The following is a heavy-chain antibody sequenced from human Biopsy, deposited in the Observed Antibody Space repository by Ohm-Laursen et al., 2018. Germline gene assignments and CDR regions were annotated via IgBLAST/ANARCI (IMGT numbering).Heavy chain of an antibody. D-gene: IGHD6-25*01. CDR1: GGTSSNFA. Sequence: SVKVSCKASGGTSSNFAINWVRQAPGQGLECMGRIIPLIGLTNYAQKFQGRITMTIDAATSTGYMDLRSLKSDDTAVYYCARIAAAGWDDYWGQGTTVTVSS. CDR3: ARIAAAGWDDY. CDR2: IIPLIGLT. J-gene: IGHJ4*03. V-gene: IGHV1-69*04.